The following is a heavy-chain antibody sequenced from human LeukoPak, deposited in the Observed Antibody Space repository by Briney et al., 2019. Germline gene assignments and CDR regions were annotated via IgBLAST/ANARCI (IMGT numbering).Heavy chain of an antibody. CDR2: TSSDLNVK. Sequence: GGSLRLSCAASGFTFRNYVIHWVRQAPGKGLEWVAVTSSDLNVKLYADSVKGRFTISRDNSRSTLYLQMNSLRPEDTAIYYCAREGYYGSGSPPSLHFDYWGQGTLVTVSS. CDR1: GFTFRNYV. CDR3: AREGYYGSGSPPSLHFDY. D-gene: IGHD3-10*01. V-gene: IGHV3-30-3*01. J-gene: IGHJ4*02.